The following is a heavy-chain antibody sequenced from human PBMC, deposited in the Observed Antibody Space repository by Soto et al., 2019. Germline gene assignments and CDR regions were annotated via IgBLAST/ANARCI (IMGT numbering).Heavy chain of an antibody. J-gene: IGHJ4*02. Sequence: QVQLVEPGGAVVQPGRSLRLSCAASGFTFSRHTMHWVRQAPGKGLEWVAAISDDGSNTYYAVSVKGTFTISRGNSKNTLYLLMSIRSSEERTVHHCGTEVYYYFGGDFNSHPFYFDDWGQGTLVTVSS. V-gene: IGHV3-30-3*01. D-gene: IGHD3-10*02. CDR3: GTEVYYYFGGDFNSHPFYFDD. CDR1: GFTFSRHT. CDR2: ISDDGSNT.